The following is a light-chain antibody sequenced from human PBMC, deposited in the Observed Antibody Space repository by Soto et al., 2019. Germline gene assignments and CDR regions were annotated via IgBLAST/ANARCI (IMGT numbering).Light chain of an antibody. J-gene: IGKJ1*01. CDR3: QQFGSDVT. Sequence: EIVLSQSPGTLSLSPGERATLSCRASQSVSSSYLAWYQQKPGQAPRLLIYGASSRATGIPDRFSGSGSGTDFTLTISRLEPKDFAVYYCQQFGSDVTFGQGTKVDI. V-gene: IGKV3-20*01. CDR2: GAS. CDR1: QSVSSSY.